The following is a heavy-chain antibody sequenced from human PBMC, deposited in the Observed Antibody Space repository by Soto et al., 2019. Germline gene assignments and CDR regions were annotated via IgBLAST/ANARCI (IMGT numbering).Heavy chain of an antibody. J-gene: IGHJ4*02. CDR2: ISGSGDAT. Sequence: VQLLESGGGVVQPGGSLRLSCAASGFTFSAYAMNWVRQAPGKGLEWVSVISGSGDATYYADSVKGRFTISRDNSKNTLCLQMNSLRAEDTAVYYCARQEYTTTWYVEYWGQGTLVTVSS. CDR1: GFTFSAYA. CDR3: ARQEYTTTWYVEY. V-gene: IGHV3-23*01. D-gene: IGHD6-13*01.